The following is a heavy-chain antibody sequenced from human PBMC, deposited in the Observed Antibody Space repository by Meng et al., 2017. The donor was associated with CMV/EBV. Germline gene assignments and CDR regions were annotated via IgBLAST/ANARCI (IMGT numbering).Heavy chain of an antibody. D-gene: IGHD3-3*01. V-gene: IGHV3-33*01. J-gene: IGHJ3*02. CDR3: ARDCRVRFLEWSTPGCDAFDI. CDR1: GFMFRTYG. CDR2: IWYDGSNR. Sequence: GGSLRLSCVVSGFMFRTYGMHWVRQAPGKGLEWVAGIWYDGSNRNYGDSVKGRFTISRDNAKNSLYLQMNSLRAEDTAVYYCARDCRVRFLEWSTPGCDAFDIWGQGTMVTVSS.